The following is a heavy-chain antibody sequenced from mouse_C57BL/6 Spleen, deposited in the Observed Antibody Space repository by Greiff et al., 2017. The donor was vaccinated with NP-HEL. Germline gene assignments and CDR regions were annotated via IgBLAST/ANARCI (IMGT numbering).Heavy chain of an antibody. D-gene: IGHD1-1*01. V-gene: IGHV1-50*01. CDR2: IDPSDSYT. CDR1: GYTFTSYW. CDR3: ARSRVVPNCFAY. Sequence: QVQLKQPGAELVKPGASVKLSCKASGYTFTSYWMQWVKQRPGQGLEWIGEIDPSDSYTNYQQKLKGKATLTVDTSTSTEYMQLSSLTSEDSAVYYCARSRVVPNCFAYWGQGTTLTVSS. J-gene: IGHJ2*01.